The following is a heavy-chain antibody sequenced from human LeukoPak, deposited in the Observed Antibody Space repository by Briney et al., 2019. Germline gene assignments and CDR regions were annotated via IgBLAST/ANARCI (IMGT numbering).Heavy chain of an antibody. CDR2: ISAYNGNT. D-gene: IGHD2-2*01. CDR3: AGLRDIVVVPAAFLDY. V-gene: IGHV1-18*04. Sequence: GASVKVSCKASGYTFTSYGSSWVRQAPGQGLEWMGWISAYNGNTHYAQKLQRRVTMTTDTSTSTAYMELRSLRSDDTAVYCCAGLRDIVVVPAAFLDYWGQGTLVTVSS. CDR1: GYTFTSYG. J-gene: IGHJ4*02.